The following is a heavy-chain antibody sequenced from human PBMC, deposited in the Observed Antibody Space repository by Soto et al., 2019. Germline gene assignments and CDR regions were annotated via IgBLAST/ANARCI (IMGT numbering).Heavy chain of an antibody. CDR1: GFTFSSYA. CDR3: ARAVGYAFDI. CDR2: ISSNGGST. V-gene: IGHV3-64*01. Sequence: PGGSLRLSCAASGFTFSSYAMHWVRQAPGKGLEYVSAISSNGGSTYYANSVKGRFTISRDNSKNTLYLQMGSLRAEDMPVYYCARAVGYAFDIWGQGTMVTVSS. D-gene: IGHD1-26*01. J-gene: IGHJ3*02.